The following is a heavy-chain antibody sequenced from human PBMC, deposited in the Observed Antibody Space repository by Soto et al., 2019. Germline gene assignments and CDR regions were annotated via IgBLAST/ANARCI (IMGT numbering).Heavy chain of an antibody. D-gene: IGHD5-18*01. CDR1: GFSLATSGVG. V-gene: IGHV2-5*02. CDR3: AHRGYMYGNWDHGYFDY. CDR2: IYWDDDK. Sequence: QITLKESGPTRVKPTQTLTLTCTFSGFSLATSGVGVGWIRKTPGKALEWLAVIYWDDDKRYSPSLKSRLTIHKDTSKNQVVLTMAYMDPVDTATYFCAHRGYMYGNWDHGYFDYWGQGTLVTVSS. J-gene: IGHJ4*02.